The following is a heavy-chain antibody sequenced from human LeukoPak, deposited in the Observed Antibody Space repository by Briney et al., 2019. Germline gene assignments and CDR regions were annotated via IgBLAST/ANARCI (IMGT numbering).Heavy chain of an antibody. CDR3: ARDMRRHGESGYGFDY. CDR2: VYYTEYT. J-gene: IGHJ4*02. Sequence: PSETLSLTCSVSNGSISSDYWSWIRQPPGKGLEWIGNVYYTEYTNYNPSFKSRVTISQDTSKNQFSLKLTSLTAADTAIYYCARDMRRHGESGYGFDYWGQGTRVTVSS. CDR1: NGSISSDY. D-gene: IGHD5-12*01. V-gene: IGHV4-59*01.